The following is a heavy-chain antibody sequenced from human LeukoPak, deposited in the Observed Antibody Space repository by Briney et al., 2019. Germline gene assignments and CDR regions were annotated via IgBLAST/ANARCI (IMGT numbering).Heavy chain of an antibody. CDR3: VLDRVDAFDI. Sequence: ASVKVSCKASGGTFSSYAISWVRQAPGQGLEWMGGIIPIFGTANYAQKFQGRVTITADKSTSTAYMELSSLRSEDTALYYCVLDRVDAFDIWGQGTMVTVSS. V-gene: IGHV1-69*06. CDR2: IIPIFGTA. J-gene: IGHJ3*02. CDR1: GGTFSSYA.